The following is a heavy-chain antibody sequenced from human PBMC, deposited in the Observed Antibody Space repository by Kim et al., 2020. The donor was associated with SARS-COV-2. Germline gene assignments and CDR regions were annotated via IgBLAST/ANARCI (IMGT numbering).Heavy chain of an antibody. Sequence: GGSLRLSCAASGFTFSDHYMDWVRQAPGKGLEWVGRTRNKANSYTTEYAASVKGRFTISRDDSKNSLYLQMNSLKTEDTAVYYCARGGYSYGPHYYYYGMDVWGQGTTVTVSS. CDR1: GFTFSDHY. D-gene: IGHD5-18*01. CDR3: ARGGYSYGPHYYYYGMDV. CDR2: TRNKANSYTT. V-gene: IGHV3-72*01. J-gene: IGHJ6*02.